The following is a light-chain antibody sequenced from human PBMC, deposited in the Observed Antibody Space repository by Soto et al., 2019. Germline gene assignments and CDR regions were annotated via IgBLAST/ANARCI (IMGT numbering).Light chain of an antibody. J-gene: IGKJ1*01. CDR3: QQYGSSPT. CDR2: DAS. Sequence: EIVLTQSPGTLSFSPGERVTLSCRASQSLSSGYLAWYQQKFGQAPRLLIYDASRRATDIPERFSGSGSGTDFTLTINRLEPEDFAVYYCQQYGSSPTFGLGTKVDIK. V-gene: IGKV3-20*01. CDR1: QSLSSGY.